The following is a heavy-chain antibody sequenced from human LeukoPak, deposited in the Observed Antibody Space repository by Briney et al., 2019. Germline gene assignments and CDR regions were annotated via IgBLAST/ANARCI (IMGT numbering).Heavy chain of an antibody. J-gene: IGHJ4*02. CDR1: GLTVSSNY. CDR2: LYSGGNT. Sequence: GGSLRLSCAASGLTVSSNYMSWVRQAPGKGLEWVSVLYSGGNTYYAGSVKGRFSISRDNSKNTLYLQMNSLRAEDTAVYYCASYGSGRYYFDYWGQGTLVTVSS. V-gene: IGHV3-53*01. CDR3: ASYGSGRYYFDY. D-gene: IGHD3-10*01.